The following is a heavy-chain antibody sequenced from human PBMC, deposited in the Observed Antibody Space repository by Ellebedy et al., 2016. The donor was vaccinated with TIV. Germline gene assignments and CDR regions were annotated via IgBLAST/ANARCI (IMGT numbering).Heavy chain of an antibody. CDR1: GFTFSSYA. CDR3: AKREVWYYDSSGYYYYFDY. Sequence: GESLKISXAASGFTFSSYAMSWVRQAPGKGLEWVSAISGSGGSTYYADSVKGRFTISRDNSKNTLYLQMNSLRAEDTAVYYCAKREVWYYDSSGYYYYFDYWGQGTLVTVSS. CDR2: ISGSGGST. J-gene: IGHJ4*02. V-gene: IGHV3-23*01. D-gene: IGHD3-22*01.